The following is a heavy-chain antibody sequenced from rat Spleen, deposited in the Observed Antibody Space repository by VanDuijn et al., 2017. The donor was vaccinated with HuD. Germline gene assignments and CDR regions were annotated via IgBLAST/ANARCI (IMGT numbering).Heavy chain of an antibody. CDR2: INSAGGT. J-gene: IGHJ3*01. CDR3: ARLGYYGGTYDWFAY. Sequence: EVQLQESGPGLVKPSQSLSLTCSVTGYSITSTYRWNWIRKFPRSKLEWMGYINSAGGTNFNPSLKSRISITRYTSKNQFFLEVNSVTTEDTATYCCARLGYYGGTYDWFAYWGQGTLVTVSS. V-gene: IGHV3-3*01. CDR1: GYSITSTYR. D-gene: IGHD1-12*02.